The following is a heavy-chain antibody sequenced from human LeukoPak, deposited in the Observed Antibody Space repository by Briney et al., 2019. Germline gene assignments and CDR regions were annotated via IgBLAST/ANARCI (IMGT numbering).Heavy chain of an antibody. J-gene: IGHJ6*04. V-gene: IGHV4-61*02. CDR1: GGSISSGSYY. CDR3: AKEMGHSSSWFDAPDV. D-gene: IGHD6-6*01. Sequence: PSETLSLACTVSGGSISSGSYYWSWIRQPAGKGLEWIGRIYTSGSTNYNPSLKSRVTISVDTSKNQFSLKLSSVTAADTAVYYCAKEMGHSSSWFDAPDVWGKGTTVTVSS. CDR2: IYTSGST.